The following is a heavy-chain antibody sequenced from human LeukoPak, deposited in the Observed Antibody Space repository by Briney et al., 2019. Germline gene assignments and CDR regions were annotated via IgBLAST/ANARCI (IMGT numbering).Heavy chain of an antibody. CDR2: IYPDDSDT. Sequence: GESLKISCKTSGYSFTTYWIGWVRQMPGTGLEWVGAIYPDDSDTRYSPSFQGQVVISADRSIRTAYLQWNTLKTSDTAMYYCARLIVGATGAFDYWGQGTLVTVSS. CDR3: ARLIVGATGAFDY. CDR1: GYSFTTYW. D-gene: IGHD1-26*01. V-gene: IGHV5-51*01. J-gene: IGHJ4*02.